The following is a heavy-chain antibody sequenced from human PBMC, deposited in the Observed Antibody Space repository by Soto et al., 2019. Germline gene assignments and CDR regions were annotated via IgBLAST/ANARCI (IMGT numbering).Heavy chain of an antibody. J-gene: IGHJ3*02. CDR1: GFTFSSYS. V-gene: IGHV3-21*01. D-gene: IGHD1-26*01. Sequence: GGSLRLSCAASGFTFSSYSMNWVRQAPGKGLEWVSSISSSSRYIYYADSVKGRFTISRDNTKNSLYLQMNSLRAEDTAVYYCARVSENKWEPDSDGFDIWGQGTMVTVSS. CDR2: ISSSSRYI. CDR3: ARVSENKWEPDSDGFDI.